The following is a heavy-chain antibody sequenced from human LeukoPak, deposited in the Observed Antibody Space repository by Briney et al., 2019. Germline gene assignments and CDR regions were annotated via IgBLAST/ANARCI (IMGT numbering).Heavy chain of an antibody. CDR1: GYIFTNCW. J-gene: IGHJ2*01. V-gene: IGHV5-51*01. CDR2: IYPGESDT. D-gene: IGHD2-2*01. CDR3: ARLGAIVVVPDAMPDWYCDL. Sequence: GESLKISCKGSGYIFTNCWIGWVRQMPGKGLEWMGMIYPGESDTIYSPSFQGQVTISADKSITTAHLQWSSLKPSDTAMYYCARLGAIVVVPDAMPDWYCDLWGRGTLVTVSS.